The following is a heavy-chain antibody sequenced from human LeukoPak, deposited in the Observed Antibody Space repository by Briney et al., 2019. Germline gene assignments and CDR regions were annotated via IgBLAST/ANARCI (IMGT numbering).Heavy chain of an antibody. CDR2: INSDGSST. CDR3: ARVKQWPVSFDY. J-gene: IGHJ4*02. CDR1: GFTFSSYW. V-gene: IGHV3-74*01. Sequence: GGSLRLSCPASGFTFSSYWMHWVRQAPGKGLVWVSRINSDGSSTSYADSVKGRFTISRDNAKNTLYLQMNSLRAEDTAVYYCARVKQWPVSFDYWGQGTLVTVSS. D-gene: IGHD6-19*01.